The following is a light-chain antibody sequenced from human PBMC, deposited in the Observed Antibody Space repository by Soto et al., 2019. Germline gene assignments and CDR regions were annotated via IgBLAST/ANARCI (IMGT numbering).Light chain of an antibody. Sequence: QSALTQPASVSGSPGQSLTISCTGTSSDVGSYNLVSWYQHHPGKAPKLMIYEVTKRPSGVSHRFSGSKSGTTASLTISGLQAEDEADYYCCSYAGIYVFGSGTKLTVL. V-gene: IGLV2-23*02. CDR2: EVT. J-gene: IGLJ1*01. CDR3: CSYAGIYV. CDR1: SSDVGSYNL.